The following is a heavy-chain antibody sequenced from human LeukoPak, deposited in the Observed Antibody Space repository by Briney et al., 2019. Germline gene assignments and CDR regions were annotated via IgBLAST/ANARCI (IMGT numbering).Heavy chain of an antibody. CDR3: ARGIYFXPXGMDV. Sequence: GGSLRLSCAASGFTFSSYWMHWVRQAPGKGLVWVSRIXSDGSSTSYADSVKGRFTISRDNAKNTLYLQMNSLRAEDTAVYYCARGIYFXPXGMDVWGQGTTVTVSS. CDR1: GFTFSSYW. D-gene: IGHD3-9*01. CDR2: IXSDGSST. V-gene: IGHV3-74*01. J-gene: IGHJ6*02.